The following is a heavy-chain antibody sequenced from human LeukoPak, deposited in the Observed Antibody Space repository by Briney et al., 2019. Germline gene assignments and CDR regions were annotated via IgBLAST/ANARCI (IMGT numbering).Heavy chain of an antibody. CDR3: AKHSSSWHYFDY. CDR1: GFTFSSYA. J-gene: IGHJ4*02. D-gene: IGHD6-13*01. CDR2: ISGSGGST. Sequence: GGSLRLSCAASGFTFSSYAMSWVRQAPGKGLEWVSAISGSGGSTYYADSVKGRFTISRDNSKNTLFLQMDSLRADDTAVYYCAKHSSSWHYFDYWGQGTLVTVSS. V-gene: IGHV3-23*01.